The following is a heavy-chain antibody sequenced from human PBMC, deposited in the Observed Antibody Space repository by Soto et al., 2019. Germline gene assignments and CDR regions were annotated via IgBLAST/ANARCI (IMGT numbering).Heavy chain of an antibody. CDR2: IIPIFGTA. CDR3: ARVTHRPYNWNYVEGYYYYGMDV. J-gene: IGHJ6*02. D-gene: IGHD1-7*01. V-gene: IGHV1-69*01. Sequence: QVQLVQSGAEVKKPGSSVKVSCKASGGTFSSYAISWVRQAPGQGLEWMGGIIPIFGTANYAQKFQGRVTITADESTSTAYMELSSLRSADTAVYYCARVTHRPYNWNYVEGYYYYGMDVWGQGTTVTVSS. CDR1: GGTFSSYA.